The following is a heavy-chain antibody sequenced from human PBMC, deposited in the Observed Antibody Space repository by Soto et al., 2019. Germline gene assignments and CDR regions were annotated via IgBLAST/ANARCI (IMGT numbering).Heavy chain of an antibody. D-gene: IGHD3-22*01. CDR3: AGAYYYDSSGYYAFDY. CDR2: IYNKGNS. Sequence: PSETLSLTCTVSGDSISRTGYYWGWIRQHPGKGLEWIGYIYNKGNSYYKTTLKSRVTKSVDTSKNQYSLKLTSVTAADSAVYFFAGAYYYDSSGYYAFDYWGQGTLVTVSS. V-gene: IGHV4-31*03. J-gene: IGHJ4*02. CDR1: GDSISRTGYY.